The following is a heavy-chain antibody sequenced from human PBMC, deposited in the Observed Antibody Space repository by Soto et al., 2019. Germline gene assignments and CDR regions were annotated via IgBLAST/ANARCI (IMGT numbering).Heavy chain of an antibody. CDR3: ASGGPYYDYSWGSNRFDY. CDR1: GFTFSSYW. V-gene: IGHV3-7*01. CDR2: IKQDGSEK. J-gene: IGHJ4*02. Sequence: GGSLRLSCAASGFTFSSYWMSWVRQAPGKGLEWVANIKQDGSEKYYVDSVKGRFTISRDNAKNSLYLQMNSLRAEDTAVCYCASGGPYYDYSWGSNRFDYWGQGTLATVSS. D-gene: IGHD3-16*02.